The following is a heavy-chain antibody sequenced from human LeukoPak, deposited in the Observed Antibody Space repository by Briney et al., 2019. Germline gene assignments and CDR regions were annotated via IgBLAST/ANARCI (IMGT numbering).Heavy chain of an antibody. D-gene: IGHD1-26*01. CDR3: ARGGTYLFDY. CDR1: GDSVSSNSVA. CDR2: TYYRSKWYN. J-gene: IGHJ4*02. V-gene: IGHV6-1*01. Sequence: QTLSHTCAISGDSVSSNSVAWNWIRQSPSRGLEWLGRTYYRSKWYNDYAVSVKSRITINPDTSKNQFSLQLNSVTAEDTAVYYCARGGTYLFDYWGQGTLVTVSS.